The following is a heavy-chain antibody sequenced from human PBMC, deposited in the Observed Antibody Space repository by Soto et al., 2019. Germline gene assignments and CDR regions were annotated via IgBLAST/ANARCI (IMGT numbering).Heavy chain of an antibody. V-gene: IGHV3-23*01. Sequence: GGSLRLSCAASGFTFSNYAMSWVRQPPGKGLEWVSTFSRSGSTYYADSVKGRFTISRDNSKNTLYLQMNSLRAEDTAVYYCAKDRAARSFCFDYWGQGTLVTVSS. J-gene: IGHJ4*02. CDR3: AKDRAARSFCFDY. CDR2: FSRSGST. D-gene: IGHD6-6*01. CDR1: GFTFSNYA.